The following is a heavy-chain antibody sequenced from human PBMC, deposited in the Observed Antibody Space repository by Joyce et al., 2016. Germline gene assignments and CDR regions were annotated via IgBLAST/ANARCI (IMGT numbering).Heavy chain of an antibody. J-gene: IGHJ4*02. CDR1: GFSLSTRGVG. D-gene: IGHD5-12*01. CDR3: AHRPNSGYDPSAFDF. CDR2: IYWDDDK. V-gene: IGHV2-5*02. Sequence: QITLKESGPTLVKPTQTLTLTCAFSGFSLSTRGVGVGWFRQPPGKALEWLALIYWDDDKRYCPSLKSRLTIPKDTSRNQVVLTMTNMDPVDTATYYCAHRPNSGYDPSAFDFWGQGTLVTVSS.